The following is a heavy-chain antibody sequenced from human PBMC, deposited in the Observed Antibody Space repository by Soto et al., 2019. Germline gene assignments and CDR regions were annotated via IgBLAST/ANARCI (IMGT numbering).Heavy chain of an antibody. CDR3: VSQRTSVLTQAYFDY. Sequence: SETLSLTCTVSGGSASNSNYYWGWIRQSPGKGLEWIGSVYYRGRSYSKSSVKSRVTISVDTSKNQFSLNLNSVTASDTAVYYCVSQRTSVLTQAYFDYWGQGALVTVSS. D-gene: IGHD2-8*01. CDR1: GGSASNSNYY. CDR2: VYYRGRS. V-gene: IGHV4-39*01. J-gene: IGHJ4*02.